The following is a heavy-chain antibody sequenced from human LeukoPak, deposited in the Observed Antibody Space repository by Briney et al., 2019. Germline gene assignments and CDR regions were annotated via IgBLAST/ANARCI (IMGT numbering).Heavy chain of an antibody. Sequence: PGRSLRLSCAASGFTFSSYAMSWVRQAPGKGLEWVSGISGSGDNTYYADSVKGRFTISRDNSKNTLYVQVNSLGTEDTAAYYCAKGSYYDSSGSFYFDSWGQGTLVTVSS. CDR3: AKGSYYDSSGSFYFDS. D-gene: IGHD3-22*01. J-gene: IGHJ4*02. V-gene: IGHV3-23*01. CDR2: ISGSGDNT. CDR1: GFTFSSYA.